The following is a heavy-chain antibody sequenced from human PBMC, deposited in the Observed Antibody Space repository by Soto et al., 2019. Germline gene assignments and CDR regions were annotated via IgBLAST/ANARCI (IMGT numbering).Heavy chain of an antibody. CDR3: ARGHCATTSCLRQYYGMDV. CDR2: ISYDGSNK. Sequence: GGSLRLSCAASGFTFSSYGMHWVRQAPGKGLEWVAVISYDGSNKYYADSVKGRFSISRDNVKNSVSLHMNSLRAEDTAVYYCARGHCATTSCLRQYYGMDVWGQGTTVTVSS. J-gene: IGHJ6*02. D-gene: IGHD2-2*01. V-gene: IGHV3-30*03. CDR1: GFTFSSYG.